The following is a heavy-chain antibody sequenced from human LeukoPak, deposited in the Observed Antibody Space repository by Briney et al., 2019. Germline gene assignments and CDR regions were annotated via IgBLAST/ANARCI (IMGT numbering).Heavy chain of an antibody. Sequence: GASVKVSCKASGYTFTSYDINWVRQATGQGLEWMGWMNPNSGNTGYAQKFQGRVTMTRNTSISTAYMELSSLRSEDTAVYYCAKAPSFSMITFGGVIVFDYWGQGTLVTVSS. V-gene: IGHV1-8*01. CDR3: AKAPSFSMITFGGVIVFDY. CDR2: MNPNSGNT. J-gene: IGHJ4*02. D-gene: IGHD3-16*02. CDR1: GYTFTSYD.